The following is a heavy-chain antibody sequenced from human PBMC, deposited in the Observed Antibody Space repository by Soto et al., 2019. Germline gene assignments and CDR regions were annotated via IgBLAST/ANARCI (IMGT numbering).Heavy chain of an antibody. CDR1: GGTFSTHA. V-gene: IGHV1-69*13. Sequence: SLKVSCKASGGTFSTHAIIWVLQAPGHGLEWMGGIIPISGTTYYTQKFQGRVTITADEPTSTAFMELSSLKSEDTAVFYCARGYCSGGNCYSGMDVWGQGTMVTVSS. J-gene: IGHJ6*02. CDR3: ARGYCSGGNCYSGMDV. D-gene: IGHD2-15*01. CDR2: IIPISGTT.